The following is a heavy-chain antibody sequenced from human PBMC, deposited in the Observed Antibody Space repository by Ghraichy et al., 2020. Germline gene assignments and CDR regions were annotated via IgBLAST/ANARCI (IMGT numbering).Heavy chain of an antibody. Sequence: ASVKVSCKASGYTFTGYYMHWVRQAPGQGLEWMGRINPKSGGTNYAQKFQGRVTMTRDTSISTAYMELSSLKSDDTAVYYCAKLLSGAFDIWGQGTMVIVSS. CDR3: AKLLSGAFDI. CDR1: GYTFTGYY. J-gene: IGHJ3*02. D-gene: IGHD4-23*01. V-gene: IGHV1-2*06. CDR2: INPKSGGT.